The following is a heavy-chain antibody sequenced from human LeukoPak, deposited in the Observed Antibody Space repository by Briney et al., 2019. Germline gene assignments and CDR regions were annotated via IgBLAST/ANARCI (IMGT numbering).Heavy chain of an antibody. CDR2: ISSSSSYI. CDR1: GFTFSSYS. V-gene: IGHV3-21*01. D-gene: IGHD3-16*02. J-gene: IGHJ4*02. CDR3: ARDRDYDYVWGSYRQFDY. Sequence: TGGSLRLSCAASGFTFSSYSMNWVRQAPGKGLEWVSSISSSSSYIYYADSVKGRFTISRDNAKNSLYLQMNSLRAEDTAVYYCARDRDYDYVWGSYRQFDYWGQGTLVTVSS.